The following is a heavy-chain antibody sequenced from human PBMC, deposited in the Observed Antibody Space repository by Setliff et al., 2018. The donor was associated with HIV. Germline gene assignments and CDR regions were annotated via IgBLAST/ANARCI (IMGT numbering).Heavy chain of an antibody. CDR3: ARGMVRGVSPYDY. J-gene: IGHJ4*02. D-gene: IGHD3-10*01. CDR2: ISGSGDDT. V-gene: IGHV3-21*01. CDR1: EFTFSSYG. Sequence: GSLRLSCVASEFTFSSYGMTWVRQVPGKGLAWVSCISGSGDDTYYADSVKGRFTISRDNAKNSLYLQMNSLRAEDTAVYYCARGMVRGVSPYDYWGQGTLVTVSS.